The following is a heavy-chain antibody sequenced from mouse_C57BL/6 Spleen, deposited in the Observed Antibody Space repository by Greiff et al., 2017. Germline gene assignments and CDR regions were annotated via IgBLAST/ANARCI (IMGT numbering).Heavy chain of an antibody. D-gene: IGHD2-3*01. CDR1: GFSFTSYG. Sequence: QVQLQQSGPGLVQPSHSLSITCTVSGFSFTSYGVHWVRQYPGKGLEWVGVIWTGGSTDYNAAFISRPSIRKDNSKSQVFFKMNSLQADDTAIYYCARDDGYYPLDDWGQGTTLTVSS. CDR2: IWTGGST. V-gene: IGHV2-2*01. J-gene: IGHJ2*01. CDR3: ARDDGYYPLDD.